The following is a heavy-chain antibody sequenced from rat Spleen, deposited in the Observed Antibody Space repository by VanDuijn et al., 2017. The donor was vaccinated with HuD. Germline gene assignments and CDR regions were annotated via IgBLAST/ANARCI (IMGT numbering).Heavy chain of an antibody. CDR3: ARSYGGYTSNWFPY. Sequence: QVQLKESGPGLVQPSQTLSLTCTVSGFSLSNYGVLWVRQPPGKGLEWMGVIWSNGGTDYNSGLKSRLSISRDTSKSQVFLKMNSRQTDDTVIYFCARSYGGYTSNWFPYWGQGTLVTVSS. D-gene: IGHD1-11*01. V-gene: IGHV2-13*01. CDR2: IWSNGGT. J-gene: IGHJ3*01. CDR1: GFSLSNYG.